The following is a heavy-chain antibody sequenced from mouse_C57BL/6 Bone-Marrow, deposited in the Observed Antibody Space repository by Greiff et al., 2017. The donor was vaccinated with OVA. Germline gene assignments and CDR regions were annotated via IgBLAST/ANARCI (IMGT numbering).Heavy chain of an antibody. J-gene: IGHJ1*03. D-gene: IGHD1-1*01. Sequence: QVQLQQPGAELVKPGASVKLSCKASGYTFTSYWMHWVKQRNGQGLEWIGMIHPNSGSTNYHEKFKSKATLTVDKSSSTAYMQRSILTSEDSAVYYFARYVAHWYFDVWGTGTTVTFSS. CDR3: ARYVAHWYFDV. V-gene: IGHV1-64*01. CDR1: GYTFTSYW. CDR2: IHPNSGST.